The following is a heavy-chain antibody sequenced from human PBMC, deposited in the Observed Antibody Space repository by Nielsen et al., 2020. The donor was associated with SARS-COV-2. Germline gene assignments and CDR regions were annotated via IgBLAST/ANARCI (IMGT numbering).Heavy chain of an antibody. CDR2: INHSGST. CDR1: GGAFSGYY. D-gene: IGHD6-6*01. Sequence: GSLRLSCAVYGGAFSGYYWGWIRRPPGKGLEWIGEINHSGSTKYNPSLKSRVTISVDTSKNQFSLKLNSVTAADTAVYYCARPKYPLGAARKEYFQHWGQGTLVTVSS. CDR3: ARPKYPLGAARKEYFQH. J-gene: IGHJ1*01. V-gene: IGHV4-34*01.